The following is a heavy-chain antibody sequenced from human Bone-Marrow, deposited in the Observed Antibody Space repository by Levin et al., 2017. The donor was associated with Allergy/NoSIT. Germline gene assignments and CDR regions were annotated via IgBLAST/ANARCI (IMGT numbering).Heavy chain of an antibody. J-gene: IGHJ4*02. CDR3: ARGGYSSGYDY. CDR2: ISTKNGNT. V-gene: IGHV1-18*01. Sequence: PKASVKVSCKASGYTFITYDMSWVRQAPGQGLEWMGWISTKNGNTNYAQKLRGRVTLTTDTSTSTVYMELRSLRSDDTAVYYCARGGYSSGYDYWGQGTLVTVSS. CDR1: GYTFITYD. D-gene: IGHD6-19*01.